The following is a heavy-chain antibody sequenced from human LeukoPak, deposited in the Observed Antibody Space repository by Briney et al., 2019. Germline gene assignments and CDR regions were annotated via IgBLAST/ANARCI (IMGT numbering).Heavy chain of an antibody. CDR2: ISGSGGST. V-gene: IGHV3-23*01. D-gene: IGHD6-19*01. J-gene: IGHJ4*02. CDR3: AKERYSSGWYTDY. CDR1: GFTFSSYA. Sequence: GGSLRLSCAASGFTFSSYAMSWVRQAPGKGLEWVSAISGSGGSTYYADSVKGRFTISRDNSKDTLYLQMNSLRGEDTAVYYCAKERYSSGWYTDYWGQGTLVTVSS.